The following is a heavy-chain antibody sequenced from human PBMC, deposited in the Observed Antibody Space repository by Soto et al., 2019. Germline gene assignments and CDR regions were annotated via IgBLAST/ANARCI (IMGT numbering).Heavy chain of an antibody. J-gene: IGHJ1*01. CDR1: GGSINSGAYY. V-gene: IGHV4-31*03. CDR2: IYYSGTT. CDR3: ARTSYSDSSGYSNS. Sequence: QVQLQESGPGLVKPSQTLSLTCTVSGGSINSGAYYWSWIRQQPGKGLERIGYIYYSGTTYYTPSIMSRVTISIDTSKNQFSLNLSSVTAADTAVYYCARTSYSDSSGYSNSWGQGTLVTVSS. D-gene: IGHD3-22*01.